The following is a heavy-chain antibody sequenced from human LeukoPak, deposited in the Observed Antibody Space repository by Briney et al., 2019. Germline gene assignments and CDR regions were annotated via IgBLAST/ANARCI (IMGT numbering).Heavy chain of an antibody. CDR3: ARSWWGTDWSLSDNWFDP. CDR2: INPSGGTT. D-gene: IGHD3-9*01. Sequence: ASVKASCKTSGFSFTTYYLHWVRQAPGQGLKWMAMINPSGGTTNYAQEFQGRLTMTRDTSTSTVYMELTSLRSDDTAFYYCARSWWGTDWSLSDNWFDPWGQGTLVTVSS. V-gene: IGHV1-46*01. CDR1: GFSFTTYY. J-gene: IGHJ5*02.